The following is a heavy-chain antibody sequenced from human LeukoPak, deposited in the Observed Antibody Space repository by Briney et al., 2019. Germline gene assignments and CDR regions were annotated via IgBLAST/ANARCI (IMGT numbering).Heavy chain of an antibody. CDR1: GYTFTGYA. J-gene: IGHJ4*02. CDR3: ARAYQRLGQLSLPDY. CDR2: INTNTGDT. Sequence: ASVKVSCKASGYTFTGYAMNWVRQAPGQGLEWMGWINTNTGDTTYAQGFTGRVVFSMDTSVSTAYLQISSLKAEDTAVYYCARAYQRLGQLSLPDYWGQATLVTASS. D-gene: IGHD3-16*02. V-gene: IGHV7-4-1*02.